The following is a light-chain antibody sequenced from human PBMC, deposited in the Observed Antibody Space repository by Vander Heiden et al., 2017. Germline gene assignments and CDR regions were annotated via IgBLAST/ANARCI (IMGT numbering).Light chain of an antibody. J-gene: IGLJ2*01. CDR2: DDR. CDR3: QAWDTNTVV. Sequence: SYELTQPPSVSVSPGQTASVTCSGDKLGDKYAHWYQQKPGQSLVLVIYDDRKRPSGIPERFSGSNSGNTATLTISGTQAMDEDDYYCQAWDTNTVVFGGGTRLTVL. CDR1: KLGDKY. V-gene: IGLV3-1*01.